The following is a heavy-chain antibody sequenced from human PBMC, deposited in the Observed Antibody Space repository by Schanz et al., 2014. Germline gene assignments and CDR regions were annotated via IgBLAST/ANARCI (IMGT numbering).Heavy chain of an antibody. D-gene: IGHD6-13*01. CDR2: INPANGNT. J-gene: IGHJ5*02. CDR3: ARDLIAAAESWFDP. V-gene: IGHV1-8*01. CDR1: GYTFTSYD. Sequence: QVQLVQSGAEVKKPGASVKVSCKASGYTFTSYDINWVRQATGQGLEWMGWINPANGNTHYSPRLNGRVSISSDTAASTVYLHFSSLKSDDTAVYYCARDLIAAAESWFDPWGQGTPITVSS.